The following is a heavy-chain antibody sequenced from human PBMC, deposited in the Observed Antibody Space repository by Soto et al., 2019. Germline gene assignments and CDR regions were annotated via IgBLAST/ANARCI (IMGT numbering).Heavy chain of an antibody. CDR2: VFYSGSTYY. J-gene: IGHJ5*02. D-gene: IGHD4-17*01. Sequence: QVQLQESGPGLVKPSQTLSLTCTVSSGSISSSGFYWIWIRQHPGQGLEWIGHVFYSGSTYYYYNSSLKSRVTISLDTSKNQFSLKVSSVTAADTAVYYCARGHTGTTAITRLSFDPWGQGTLVTVSS. V-gene: IGHV4-31*03. CDR1: SGSISSSGFY. CDR3: ARGHTGTTAITRLSFDP.